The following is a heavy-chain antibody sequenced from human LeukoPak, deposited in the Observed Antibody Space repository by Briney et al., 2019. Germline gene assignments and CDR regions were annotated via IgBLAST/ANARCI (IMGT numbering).Heavy chain of an antibody. V-gene: IGHV3-21*01. Sequence: GGSLRLSCAASGFTFSNFNMNWVRHAPGKGLEWVSCISSSGYSIYYADSVKGRFAISRDNAKNSLYLQMNSLRAEDTAVYYCARDLTDPPYYYYYIDVWGKGTTVTISS. CDR2: ISSSGYSI. CDR3: ARDLTDPPYYYYYIDV. CDR1: GFTFSNFN. J-gene: IGHJ6*03.